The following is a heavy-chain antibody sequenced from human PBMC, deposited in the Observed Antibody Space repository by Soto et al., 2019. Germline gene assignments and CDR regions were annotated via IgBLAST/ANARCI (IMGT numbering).Heavy chain of an antibody. CDR1: GGSITNYY. CDR3: ARHGLGPLHGLVDV. J-gene: IGHJ6*02. CDR2: INYAGYS. D-gene: IGHD3-22*01. Sequence: QVQLQESGPGLVKPSETLSLTCTVSGGSITNYYCSWFRQPPGKGLEWIGYINYAGYSAYNLSLKRRVTLSMDASKTQFSLMLESVTATDTAMYYCARHGLGPLHGLVDVWGPGTKVIVSS. V-gene: IGHV4-59*08.